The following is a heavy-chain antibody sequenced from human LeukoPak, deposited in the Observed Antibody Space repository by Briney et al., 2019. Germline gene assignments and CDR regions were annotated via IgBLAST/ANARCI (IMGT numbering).Heavy chain of an antibody. CDR3: ARGRPSRSIFGVVTHYYFDY. J-gene: IGHJ4*02. V-gene: IGHV4-34*01. CDR1: GGSFSGYY. CDR2: INHSGST. D-gene: IGHD3-3*01. Sequence: TSETLSLTCAVYGGSFSGYYWSWIRQPPGKGLEWIGEINHSGSTNYNPSLKSRVTISVDTSKNQISLKLSSVTAADTAVYYCARGRPSRSIFGVVTHYYFDYWGQGTLVTVSS.